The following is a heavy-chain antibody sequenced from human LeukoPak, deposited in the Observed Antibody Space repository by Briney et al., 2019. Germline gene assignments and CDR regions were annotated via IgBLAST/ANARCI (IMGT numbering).Heavy chain of an antibody. CDR1: GGSFSGYY. CDR2: INHSGST. Sequence: SETLSLTCAVYGGSFSGYYWSWIRQPPGKGLEWIGEINHSGSTNYNPSLKSRVTISVDTSKNQFSLKLSSVTAADTAVYYCARGAGWYSSSWHPKNWFDPWGQGTRVTVSS. CDR3: ARGAGWYSSSWHPKNWFDP. V-gene: IGHV4-34*01. J-gene: IGHJ5*02. D-gene: IGHD6-13*01.